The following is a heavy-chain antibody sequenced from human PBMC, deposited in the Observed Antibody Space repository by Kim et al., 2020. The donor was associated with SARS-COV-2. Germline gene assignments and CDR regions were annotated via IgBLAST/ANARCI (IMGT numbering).Heavy chain of an antibody. CDR2: IRSKAFGGTT. Sequence: GGSLRLSCKASGFTFGDNAMSWVRQAPGKGLEWVGFIRSKAFGGTTEYAASVKGRFTISRDDSKSIAYLQMNSLKTEDTAMYYCTRAHNIGSWAYDYYCYMDDWGKGTMVTVSS. CDR1: GFTFGDNA. D-gene: IGHD1-26*01. V-gene: IGHV3-49*04. J-gene: IGHJ6*03. CDR3: TRAHNIGSWAYDYYCYMDD.